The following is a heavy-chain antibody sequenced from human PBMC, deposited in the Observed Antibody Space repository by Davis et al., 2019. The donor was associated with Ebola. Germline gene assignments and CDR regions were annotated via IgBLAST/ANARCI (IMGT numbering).Heavy chain of an antibody. D-gene: IGHD3-3*01. CDR3: AKDSQGITIFGVAYWGGYYFDY. CDR2: ISGSGGST. J-gene: IGHJ4*02. Sequence: GESLKISCAASGFTFSSYAMSWVRQAPGKGLEWVSAISGSGGSTYYADSVKGRFTISRDNSKNTLYLQMNSLIAEDTAVYYCAKDSQGITIFGVAYWGGYYFDYWGQGTLVTVSS. V-gene: IGHV3-23*01. CDR1: GFTFSSYA.